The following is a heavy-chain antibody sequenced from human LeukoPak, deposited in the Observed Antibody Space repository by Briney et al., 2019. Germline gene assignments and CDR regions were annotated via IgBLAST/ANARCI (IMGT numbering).Heavy chain of an antibody. D-gene: IGHD6-19*01. Sequence: PGGSLRLSCAASGFTFSSYAMHWVRQAPGKGLEWVAVISNDGGNKYYAGSVKGRFTISRDTSKNTLSLQMNSLRAEDTAVYYCARSRGAVAGLYYFDYWGQGTLVTVSS. CDR2: ISNDGGNK. V-gene: IGHV3-30*04. J-gene: IGHJ4*02. CDR3: ARSRGAVAGLYYFDY. CDR1: GFTFSSYA.